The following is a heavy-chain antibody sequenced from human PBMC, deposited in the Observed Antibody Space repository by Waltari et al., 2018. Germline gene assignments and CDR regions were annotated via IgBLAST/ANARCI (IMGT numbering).Heavy chain of an antibody. Sequence: EVQLVESGGGVVQPGGSLRPSCAASGFTFSSYAMLWLRRSPGKGLEYVSAISSNGGSTYYANSVKGRFTISRDNSKNTLYLQMGSLRAEDMAVYYCARDLYYDSSGFNAFDIWGQGTMVTVSS. V-gene: IGHV3-64*01. CDR1: GFTFSSYA. CDR2: ISSNGGST. CDR3: ARDLYYDSSGFNAFDI. D-gene: IGHD3-22*01. J-gene: IGHJ3*02.